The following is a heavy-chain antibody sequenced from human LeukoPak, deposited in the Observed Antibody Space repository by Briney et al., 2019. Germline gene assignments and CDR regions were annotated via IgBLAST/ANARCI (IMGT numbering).Heavy chain of an antibody. Sequence: SETLSLTCTVSGVSISSYYWSWIRQPPGKGLEWIGYIYYSGSTNYNPSLKSRVTISVDTSKNQFSLKLSSVTAADTAVYYCARTAYSYGYYYYYGMDVWGQGTTVTVSS. CDR1: GVSISSYY. V-gene: IGHV4-59*01. CDR3: ARTAYSYGYYYYYGMDV. J-gene: IGHJ6*02. CDR2: IYYSGST. D-gene: IGHD5-18*01.